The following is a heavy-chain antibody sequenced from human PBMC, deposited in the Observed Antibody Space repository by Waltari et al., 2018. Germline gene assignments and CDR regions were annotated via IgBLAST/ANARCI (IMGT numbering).Heavy chain of an antibody. D-gene: IGHD3-16*01. CDR1: GFTVSSNY. J-gene: IGHJ4*02. V-gene: IGHV3-53*02. CDR2: ICSGGST. CDR3: ARERLGGGSFDY. Sequence: EVQLVETGGGLIQPGGSLRLSCAASGFTVSSNYMSWVRQAAGKGLRWGSVICSGGSTYSADSGKGRFTISRDNAKNALDLQMNSLRAEDKAVYYCARERLGGGSFDYWGQGTLVTVSS.